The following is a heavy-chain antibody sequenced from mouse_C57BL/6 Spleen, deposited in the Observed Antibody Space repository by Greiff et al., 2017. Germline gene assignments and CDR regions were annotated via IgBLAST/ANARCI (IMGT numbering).Heavy chain of an antibody. V-gene: IGHV1-42*01. CDR1: GYSFTGYY. J-gene: IGHJ2*01. Sequence: VQLQQSGPELVKPGASVKISCKASGYSFTGYYMNWVKQSPEKSLEWIGEINPSTGGTTYNQKFKAKATLTVDKSSSTAYMQLKSLTSEDSAVYYCARSRDYDAGFDYWGQGTTLTVSS. CDR3: ARSRDYDAGFDY. D-gene: IGHD2-4*01. CDR2: INPSTGGT.